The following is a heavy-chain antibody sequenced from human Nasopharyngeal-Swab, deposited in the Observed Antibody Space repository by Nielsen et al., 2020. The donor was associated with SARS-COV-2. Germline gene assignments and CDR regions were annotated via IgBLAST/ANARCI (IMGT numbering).Heavy chain of an antibody. CDR1: GFTFNNYN. D-gene: IGHD3-3*01. J-gene: IGHJ6*02. V-gene: IGHV3-21*01. Sequence: GGSLRLSCAASGFTFNNYNFNWVRQAPGKGLEWVQSISSSRSYIYYADSVKGRFTISRDNAKNSLYLQMNSLRAEDTAVYYCARDGLDYDFWSAYFMDVWGQGTTVTVSS. CDR3: ARDGLDYDFWSAYFMDV. CDR2: ISSSRSYI.